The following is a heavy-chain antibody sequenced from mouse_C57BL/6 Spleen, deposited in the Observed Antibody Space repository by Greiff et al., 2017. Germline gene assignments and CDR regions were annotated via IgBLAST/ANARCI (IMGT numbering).Heavy chain of an antibody. V-gene: IGHV5-17*01. CDR2: ISSGSSTI. J-gene: IGHJ4*01. D-gene: IGHD2-1*01. Sequence: EVKVVESGGGLVKPGGSLKLSCAASGFTFSDYGMHWVRQAPEKGLEWVAYISSGSSTIYYADTVKGRFTISRDNAKNTLFLQMTSLRSEDTAMYYCARGGNYHYAMDYWGQGTSVTVSS. CDR3: ARGGNYHYAMDY. CDR1: GFTFSDYG.